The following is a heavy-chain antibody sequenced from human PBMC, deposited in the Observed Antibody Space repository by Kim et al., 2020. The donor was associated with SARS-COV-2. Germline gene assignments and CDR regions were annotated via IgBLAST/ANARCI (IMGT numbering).Heavy chain of an antibody. V-gene: IGHV4-39*01. CDR3: ARHAVCYYGSGSYRYNWFDP. CDR1: GGSISSSSYY. Sequence: SETLSLTCTVCGGSISSSSYYWGWIRQPPGKGLEWIGSIYYSGSTYYNPSLKIRVTISVDTSKNQFSLKLSSVTAADTAVYYCARHAVCYYGSGSYRYNWFDPWGQGTLVTVSS. D-gene: IGHD3-10*01. J-gene: IGHJ5*02. CDR2: IYYSGST.